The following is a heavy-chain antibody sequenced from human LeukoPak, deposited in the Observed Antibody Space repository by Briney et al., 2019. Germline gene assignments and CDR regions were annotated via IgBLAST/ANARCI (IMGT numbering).Heavy chain of an antibody. V-gene: IGHV4-59*01. CDR2: IYYSGST. Sequence: SETLSLTCTVSGGSISSYYWSWIRQPPGKGLEWIGYIYYSGSTNYNPSFKSRVTISVDTSKNQFSLKLSSVTAADTAVYYCARVNYVVVPAAIPWFDPWGQGTLVTVSS. CDR1: GGSISSYY. J-gene: IGHJ5*02. CDR3: ARVNYVVVPAAIPWFDP. D-gene: IGHD2-2*02.